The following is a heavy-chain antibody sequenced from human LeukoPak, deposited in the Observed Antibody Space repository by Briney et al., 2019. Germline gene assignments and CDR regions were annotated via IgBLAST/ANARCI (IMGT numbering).Heavy chain of an antibody. CDR3: AKIWFGTYPYYGMDV. V-gene: IGHV3-72*01. Sequence: GGSLRLSCAASGFTFSDHYMDWVRQAPGKGLEWVGRTRNKANSYTTEYAASVKGRFTISRDDSKNSLYLQMNSLRAEDTAVYHCAKIWFGTYPYYGMDVWGQGTTVAVSS. CDR2: TRNKANSYTT. J-gene: IGHJ6*02. D-gene: IGHD3-10*01. CDR1: GFTFSDHY.